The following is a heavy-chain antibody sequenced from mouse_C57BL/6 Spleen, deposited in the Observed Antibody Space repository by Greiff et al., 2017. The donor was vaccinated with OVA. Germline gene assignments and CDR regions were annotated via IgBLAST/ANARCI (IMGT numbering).Heavy chain of an antibody. D-gene: IGHD1-1*02. Sequence: VHVKQPGPDLVKPGASVKLSCKASGYTFTSYCMHWVKQRPGQGLEWIGYINPSNGGTNYNEKFKSKATLTVDKSSSTAYMQLSSLTSEDSAVYYCARGGNFDDWGQGTTLTVAS. J-gene: IGHJ2*01. CDR2: INPSNGGT. V-gene: IGHV1-53*01. CDR3: ARGGNFDD. CDR1: GYTFTSYC.